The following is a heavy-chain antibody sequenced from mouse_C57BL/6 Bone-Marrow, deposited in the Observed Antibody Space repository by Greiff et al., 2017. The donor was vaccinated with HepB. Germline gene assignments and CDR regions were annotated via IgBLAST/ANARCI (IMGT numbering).Heavy chain of an antibody. J-gene: IGHJ2*01. CDR2: INTGGTYT. V-gene: IGHV5-6*01. Sequence: EVHLVESGGDLVKPGGSLKLSCAASGFTFSTSGMSWVRQTPDRRLEWVATINTGGTYTYYADSVRGRFTISKDSAKNTLFLLMSSLKSEDSALYACTRDRVDYYLDYWGQGTTLTVSS. CDR3: TRDRVDYYLDY. CDR1: GFTFSTSG. D-gene: IGHD2-14*01.